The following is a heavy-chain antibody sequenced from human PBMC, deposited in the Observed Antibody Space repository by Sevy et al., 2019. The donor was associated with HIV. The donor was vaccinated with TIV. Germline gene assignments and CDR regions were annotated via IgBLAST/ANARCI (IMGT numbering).Heavy chain of an antibody. Sequence: ASVKVSCKASGYTFTDYYMHWVRQAPGQGLEWMGWINPNNGGTDDAQKFQGRVAMTRDTSISTAYMELSRLRSDDTAVYYCERVYTGSSLPFDHWGQGTLVTVSS. CDR2: INPNNGGT. CDR1: GYTFTDYY. J-gene: IGHJ4*02. D-gene: IGHD1-26*01. CDR3: ERVYTGSSLPFDH. V-gene: IGHV1-2*02.